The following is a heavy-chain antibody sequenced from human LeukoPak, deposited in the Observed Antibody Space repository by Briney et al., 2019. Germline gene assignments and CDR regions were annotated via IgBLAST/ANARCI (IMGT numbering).Heavy chain of an antibody. Sequence: MTGGSLRLSCAASGFTFSSYSMNWVRQAPGKGLEWVSSISSSISYIYYADSVKGRFTISRDNAKNSLYLQMNSLRAEDTAVYYCARWSTSRPFDYWGQGTLVTVSS. J-gene: IGHJ4*02. CDR2: ISSSISYI. D-gene: IGHD2-2*01. V-gene: IGHV3-21*01. CDR1: GFTFSSYS. CDR3: ARWSTSRPFDY.